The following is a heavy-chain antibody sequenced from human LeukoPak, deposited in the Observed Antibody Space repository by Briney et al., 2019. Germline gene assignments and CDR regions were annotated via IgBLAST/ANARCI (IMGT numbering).Heavy chain of an antibody. Sequence: HPGGSLRLSCAASGFTFSSYAMHWVRQAPGKGLEWVSAICTSGDCTYYGDSVKGRFTISRDNSKNTLYLQMNSLRAEDTAVYYRAIGGGYWAWAHWGQGTLVTVSS. CDR1: GFTFSSYA. D-gene: IGHD1-26*01. CDR3: AIGGGYWAWAH. CDR2: ICTSGDCT. J-gene: IGHJ4*02. V-gene: IGHV3-23*01.